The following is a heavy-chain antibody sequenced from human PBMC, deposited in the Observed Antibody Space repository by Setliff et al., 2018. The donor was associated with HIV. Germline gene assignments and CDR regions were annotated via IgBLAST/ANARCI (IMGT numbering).Heavy chain of an antibody. J-gene: IGHJ4*02. CDR3: ARDRYSGSSTDY. Sequence: LSLTCAVYGGSFSDYYWTWIRQSPGKGLEWVSYISSSSSYTHYADSVTGRFTISRDNVKNSLYLQMNSLRAEDTAVYYCARDRYSGSSTDYWGQGTLVTVSS. CDR1: GGSFSDYY. D-gene: IGHD1-26*01. V-gene: IGHV3-11*06. CDR2: ISSSSSYT.